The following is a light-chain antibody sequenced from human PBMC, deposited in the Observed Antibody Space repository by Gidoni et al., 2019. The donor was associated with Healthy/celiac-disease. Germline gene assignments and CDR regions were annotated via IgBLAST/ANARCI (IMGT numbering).Light chain of an antibody. CDR3: QAWDSSTVV. J-gene: IGLJ2*01. Sequence: SYELTEPPSVSVSPGQTASITCSGDTLGDKSACWYQQKPGPSPVLVIYHDSRRPSGIPGRFSGSNSGTTATLTISGTQAMDEADYYCQAWDSSTVVFGGGTKLTVL. V-gene: IGLV3-1*01. CDR2: HDS. CDR1: TLGDKS.